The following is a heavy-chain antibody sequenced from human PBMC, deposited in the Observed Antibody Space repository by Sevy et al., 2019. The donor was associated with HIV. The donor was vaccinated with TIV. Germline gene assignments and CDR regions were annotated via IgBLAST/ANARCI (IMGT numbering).Heavy chain of an antibody. J-gene: IGHJ6*03. CDR3: ARDRRNDFNGPAYYLDV. Sequence: SETLSLTCSVSGGSISSGFYSWTWIRLPAGKGLEWIGHLSTSGTSNYNSSLKSRVTISVDTSKNQFSLKLTSVTAADTAVYYCARDRRNDFNGPAYYLDVWGKGTTVTVSS. V-gene: IGHV4-61*09. CDR1: GGSISSGFYS. D-gene: IGHD2-21*02. CDR2: LSTSGTS.